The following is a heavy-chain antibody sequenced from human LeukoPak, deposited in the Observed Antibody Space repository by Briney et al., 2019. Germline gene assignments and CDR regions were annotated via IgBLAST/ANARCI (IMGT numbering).Heavy chain of an antibody. CDR3: ARLRVVVPAASKRFDP. J-gene: IGHJ5*02. Sequence: SETLSLTCTVSGGSISSYYWSWIRQPPGKGLEWIGYIYYSGSTNYNPSLKSRVTISVDTSNNQFSLKLSSVTAADTAVYYCARLRVVVPAASKRFDPWGQGTLVTVSS. D-gene: IGHD2-2*01. CDR1: GGSISSYY. V-gene: IGHV4-59*01. CDR2: IYYSGST.